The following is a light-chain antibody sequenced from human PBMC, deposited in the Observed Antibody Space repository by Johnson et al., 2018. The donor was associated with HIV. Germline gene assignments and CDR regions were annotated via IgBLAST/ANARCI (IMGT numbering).Light chain of an antibody. V-gene: IGLV1-51*01. CDR3: GTWDSSLGAEV. Sequence: QPVLTQPPSVSAAQGQKVTISCSGSSSNIGNNYISWYQQLPGRAPTLLIYDNNKRPSGIPDRFSGSKSGTSATLGITGLQTGDEADYDCGTWDSSLGAEVFGTGTKVTVL. CDR2: DNN. CDR1: SSNIGNNY. J-gene: IGLJ1*01.